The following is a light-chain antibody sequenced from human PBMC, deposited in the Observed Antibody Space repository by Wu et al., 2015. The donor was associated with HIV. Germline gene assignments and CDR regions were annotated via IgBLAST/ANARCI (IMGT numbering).Light chain of an antibody. J-gene: IGKJ3*01. CDR2: GAS. CDR1: QSVGSSY. CDR3: QQSGTSPVT. Sequence: EIVLTQSPGTLSLSPGERATLSCRASQSVGSSYLAWYQQKPGQAPRLLIYGASSRATGIPNRFSGSGSGTDFTLTISRLEPEDFAVYYCQQSGTSPVTFGPGTKVDIK. V-gene: IGKV3-20*01.